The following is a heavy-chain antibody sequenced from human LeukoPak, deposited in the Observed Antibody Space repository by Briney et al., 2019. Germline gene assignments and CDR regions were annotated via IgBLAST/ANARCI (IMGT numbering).Heavy chain of an antibody. V-gene: IGHV3-11*01. CDR2: ISSSGSTI. J-gene: IGHJ6*02. D-gene: IGHD3-3*01. Sequence: TGGSLRLSCAASGFTFSDYYMSWIRQAPGKGLEWVSYISSSGSTIYYADSVKGRFTISRDNAKNSLYLQMNSLRAEDTAVYYCARIRDYYYYGMDVWGQGTTVTVSS. CDR1: GFTFSDYY. CDR3: ARIRDYYYYGMDV.